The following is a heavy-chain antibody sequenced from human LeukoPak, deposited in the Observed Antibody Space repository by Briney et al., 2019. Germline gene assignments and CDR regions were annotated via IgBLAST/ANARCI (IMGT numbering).Heavy chain of an antibody. CDR1: GGSISSYY. CDR3: ARQTGSGLFILP. J-gene: IGHJ4*02. CDR2: IYTSGTT. Sequence: SETLSLTCTVSGGSISSYYWNWIRQPAGKGLEWIGRIYTSGTTNYNPSLKSRVTMSVDTSKNQFSLRLTSVTAADTAVYYCARQTGSGLFILPGGQGTLVTVSS. D-gene: IGHD3/OR15-3a*01. V-gene: IGHV4-4*07.